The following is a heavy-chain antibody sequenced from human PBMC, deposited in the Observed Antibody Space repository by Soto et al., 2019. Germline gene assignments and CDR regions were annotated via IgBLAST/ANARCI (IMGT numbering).Heavy chain of an antibody. J-gene: IGHJ3*02. CDR1: GYTFTSYD. V-gene: IGHV1-8*01. D-gene: IGHD3-22*01. CDR2: MNPNSGNT. CDR3: AIAPSSMIVVVTHDAFGI. Sequence: GASVKVSCKASGYTFTSYDINWVRQATGQGLEWMGWMNPNSGNTGYAQKFQGRVTMTRNTSISTAYMELSSLRSEDTAVYYCAIAPSSMIVVVTHDAFGIWGQGTMVTVSS.